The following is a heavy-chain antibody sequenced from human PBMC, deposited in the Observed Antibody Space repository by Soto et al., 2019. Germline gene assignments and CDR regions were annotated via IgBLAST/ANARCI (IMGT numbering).Heavy chain of an antibody. J-gene: IGHJ4*02. CDR3: ARTSYGDYPSDY. CDR1: GGTFSSYT. V-gene: IGHV1-69*02. CDR2: IIPILGIA. D-gene: IGHD4-17*01. Sequence: SVKVSCTDCGGTFSSYTISWVRQAPGQGLEWMGRIIPILGIANYAQKFQGRVTITADKSTSTAYMELSSLRSEDTAVYYCARTSYGDYPSDYWGQGTLVTVSS.